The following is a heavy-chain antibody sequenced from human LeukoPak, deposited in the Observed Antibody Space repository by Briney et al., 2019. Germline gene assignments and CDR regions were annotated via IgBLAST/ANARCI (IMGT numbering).Heavy chain of an antibody. D-gene: IGHD6-19*01. Sequence: PSETLSLTCAVYGGSFSGYYWSWIRQPPGKGLEWIGEINHSGSTNYNPSLKSRVTISVDTSKNQFSLKLSSVTAADTAVYYCARVAAVALRRYNWFDPWGQGTPVTVSS. V-gene: IGHV4-34*01. CDR1: GGSFSGYY. J-gene: IGHJ5*02. CDR3: ARVAAVALRRYNWFDP. CDR2: INHSGST.